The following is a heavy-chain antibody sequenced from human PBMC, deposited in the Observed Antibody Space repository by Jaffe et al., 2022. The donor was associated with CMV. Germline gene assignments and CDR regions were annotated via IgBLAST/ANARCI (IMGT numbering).Heavy chain of an antibody. Sequence: EVQLLESGGGLVQPGGSLRLSCAASGFTFSSYAMSWVRQAPGKGLEWVSTISGSDGSTYYADSVKGRFTISRDNSKNTLYLQMNSLRAEDTALYYCAKDPGFGELWPWGQGTLVTVSS. CDR1: GFTFSSYA. D-gene: IGHD3-10*01. CDR2: ISGSDGST. J-gene: IGHJ5*02. CDR3: AKDPGFGELWP. V-gene: IGHV3-23*01.